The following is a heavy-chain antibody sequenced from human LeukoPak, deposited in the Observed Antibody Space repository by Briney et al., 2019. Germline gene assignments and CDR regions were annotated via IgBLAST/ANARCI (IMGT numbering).Heavy chain of an antibody. CDR2: ISGSGGST. J-gene: IGHJ5*02. CDR3: ARDPTEIEDGFDP. D-gene: IGHD3-22*01. Sequence: GGSLRLSCAASGFTFSSYAMSWVRQAPGKGLEWVSAISGSGGSTYYADPVKGRFTISRDNSKNTLYLQMNSLRAEDTAVYYCARDPTEIEDGFDPWGQGTLVTVSS. CDR1: GFTFSSYA. V-gene: IGHV3-23*01.